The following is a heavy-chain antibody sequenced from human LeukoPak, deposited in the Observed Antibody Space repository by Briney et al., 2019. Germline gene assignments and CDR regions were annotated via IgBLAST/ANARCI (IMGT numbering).Heavy chain of an antibody. CDR3: ARVPCSSINCYYYYGMDV. D-gene: IGHD2-2*01. Sequence: ASVKVSCKASGYTFTNYGISWARQAPGQGLEWMGWISAYNVNTNKAQKLQGRVTMTTDTSTTTAYMELRSLRSDDTAVYYCARVPCSSINCYYYYGMDVWGQGTTVTVSS. CDR2: ISAYNVNT. CDR1: GYTFTNYG. J-gene: IGHJ6*02. V-gene: IGHV1-18*01.